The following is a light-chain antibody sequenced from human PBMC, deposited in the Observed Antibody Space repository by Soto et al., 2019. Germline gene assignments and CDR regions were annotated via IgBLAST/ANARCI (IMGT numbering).Light chain of an antibody. CDR3: QQYNNWPPLT. J-gene: IGKJ4*01. CDR2: GAS. V-gene: IGKV3-15*01. Sequence: EIVMTQSPATLSVSPGERATLSCRASQSVSSNFAWYQQKHGQAPRLLIYGASTRATGIPARFSGSGSGTEFTLTISSLQSEDFAVYYCQQYNNWPPLTFGGGTKVE. CDR1: QSVSSN.